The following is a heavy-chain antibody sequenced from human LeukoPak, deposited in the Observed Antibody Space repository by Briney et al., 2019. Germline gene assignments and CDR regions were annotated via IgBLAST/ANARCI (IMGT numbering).Heavy chain of an antibody. CDR1: GGSISSYY. CDR3: ASSYDSSGASWFDP. V-gene: IGHV4-59*08. Sequence: SETLSLTCTVSGGSISSYYWSWIRQPPGKGLEWIGYIYYSGSTNYNPSLKSRVTISVDTSKNQFSLKLSSVTAAGTAVYYCASSYDSSGASWFDPWGQRTLVTVSS. CDR2: IYYSGST. D-gene: IGHD3-22*01. J-gene: IGHJ5*02.